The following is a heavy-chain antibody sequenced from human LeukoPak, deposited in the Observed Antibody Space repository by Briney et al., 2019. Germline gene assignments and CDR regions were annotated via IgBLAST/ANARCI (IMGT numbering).Heavy chain of an antibody. V-gene: IGHV3-30-3*01. D-gene: IGHD1-26*01. CDR2: ISYDGSNK. J-gene: IGHJ4*02. CDR3: ARGSGSSSYFDC. Sequence: GRSLRLSCAASGFTFSSYAMHWVRQAPGKGLEWVAVISYDGSNKYDADSVKGRFTISRDNSKNTLYLQMNSLRAEDTAVYYCARGSGSSSYFDCWGQGTLVTVSS. CDR1: GFTFSSYA.